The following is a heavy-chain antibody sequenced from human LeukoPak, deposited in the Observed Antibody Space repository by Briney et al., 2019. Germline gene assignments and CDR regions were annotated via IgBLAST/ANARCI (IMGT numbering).Heavy chain of an antibody. CDR3: ARIARSYYGWFDP. V-gene: IGHV4-61*01. D-gene: IGHD1-26*01. Sequence: SETLSLTCTVSGGSVSSGSYYWSWIRQPPGKGLEWIGYIYYSGSTNYNPSLKSRVTISVDTSKNQFSLKLTSVTAADTAVYYYARIARSYYGWFDPWGQGTLVTVSS. CDR1: GGSVSSGSYY. J-gene: IGHJ5*02. CDR2: IYYSGST.